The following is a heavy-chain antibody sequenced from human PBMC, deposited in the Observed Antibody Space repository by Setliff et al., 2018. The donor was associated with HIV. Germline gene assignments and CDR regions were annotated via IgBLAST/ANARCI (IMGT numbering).Heavy chain of an antibody. J-gene: IGHJ6*02. D-gene: IGHD3-10*01. Sequence: ASVKVSCKPPGHTFANYDIHWMRRAPGQGLEWMGWMNPNSGVSGYALKFHDRVTMTRDTSITTLYMELSSLTSEDTAVYYCARGKGVGGVIITGGLDVWGQGTTVTVSS. V-gene: IGHV1-8*01. CDR1: GHTFANYD. CDR3: ARGKGVGGVIITGGLDV. CDR2: MNPNSGVS.